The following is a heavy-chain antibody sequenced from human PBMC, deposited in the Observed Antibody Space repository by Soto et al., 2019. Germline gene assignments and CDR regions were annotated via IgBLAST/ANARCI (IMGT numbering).Heavy chain of an antibody. Sequence: GGSLRLSCAVSGFTFSSHWMHWISQAPGKGLVWVSRINSDGSSTNYADSVKGRFTISRDNAKNTLYLQMNSLGADDTAVYYCARDSSPYYDFWSGFYTYFDYWGQGALVTVSS. CDR2: INSDGSST. V-gene: IGHV3-74*01. D-gene: IGHD3-3*01. CDR1: GFTFSSHW. J-gene: IGHJ4*02. CDR3: ARDSSPYYDFWSGFYTYFDY.